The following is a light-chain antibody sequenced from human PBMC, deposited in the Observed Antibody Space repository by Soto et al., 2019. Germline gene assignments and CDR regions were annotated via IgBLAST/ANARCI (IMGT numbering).Light chain of an antibody. CDR2: GAS. J-gene: IGKJ1*01. V-gene: IGKV3-20*01. CDR3: QQDGGSPQT. CDR1: QSVSKY. Sequence: EIVLTQSPGTLALSPGEGATLSCRASQSVSKYLAWYQQKPGQAPRLLIYGASSRATGIPDSFSGSGSGTDFTLTISRLEPEEFAVYYCQQDGGSPQTFGQGTKVEIK.